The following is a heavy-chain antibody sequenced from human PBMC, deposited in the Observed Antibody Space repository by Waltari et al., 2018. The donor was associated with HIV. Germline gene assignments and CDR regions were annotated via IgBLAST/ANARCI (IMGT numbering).Heavy chain of an antibody. J-gene: IGHJ6*02. CDR3: AREEGGGNAYYYYGMDV. D-gene: IGHD3-16*01. CDR1: GFTFSYYS. CDR2: ISSISSTI. Sequence: EVHLVESGGGLVQPGGSLSLSCAASGFTFSYYSMNWVRQAPGKGLEWISYISSISSTIFYADSVKGRFTISRDNAKNSLYLQLNSLRAEDTAVYYCAREEGGGNAYYYYGMDVWGQGTTVTVSS. V-gene: IGHV3-48*01.